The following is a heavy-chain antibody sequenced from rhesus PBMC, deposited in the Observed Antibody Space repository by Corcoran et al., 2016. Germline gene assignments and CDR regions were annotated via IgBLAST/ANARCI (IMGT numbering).Heavy chain of an antibody. CDR2: MNPKNGDT. Sequence: QVQLVQSGAEVKKPGSSVRLSCKASGYTFTNNSIHRVRHAPPQGLEWMGWMNPKNGDTKYAPRFQDRVTMTRDTSTNTAYMELNSLRSEDTAVYFCARDPVSGFNFDCWGQGVLVTVSS. D-gene: IGHD2-39*01. CDR1: GYTFTNNS. J-gene: IGHJ4*01. CDR3: ARDPVSGFNFDC. V-gene: IGHV1S2*01.